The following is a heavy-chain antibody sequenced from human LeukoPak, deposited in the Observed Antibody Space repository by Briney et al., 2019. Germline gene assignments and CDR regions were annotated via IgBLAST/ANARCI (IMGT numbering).Heavy chain of an antibody. V-gene: IGHV3-23*01. CDR1: GFTFSGYA. CDR2: ISSSGSDT. J-gene: IGHJ4*02. CDR3: ARQIGYCSSGTCYFDF. Sequence: GGSLRLSCAASGFTFSGYAMSWVRQAPGKGLEWVSAISSSGSDTYHADSVKGRFTISRDKSKNTLYLQMNSLRAEDTAVYYCARQIGYCSSGTCYFDFWGQGSLVTVSS. D-gene: IGHD2-15*01.